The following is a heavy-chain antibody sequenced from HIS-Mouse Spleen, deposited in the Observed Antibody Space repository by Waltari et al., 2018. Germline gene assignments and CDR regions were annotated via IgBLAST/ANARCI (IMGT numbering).Heavy chain of an antibody. Sequence: QVQLVESGGGVVQPGRSLRLSCAASGFTFRRYPRDWVRQARGKGLEWVAVISYDGSNKYYADSVKGRFTISRDNSKNTLYLQMNSLRAEDTAVYYCARVTGGGYWGQGTLVTVSS. D-gene: IGHD3-10*01. J-gene: IGHJ4*02. V-gene: IGHV3-30-3*01. CDR1: GFTFRRYP. CDR2: ISYDGSNK. CDR3: ARVTGGGY.